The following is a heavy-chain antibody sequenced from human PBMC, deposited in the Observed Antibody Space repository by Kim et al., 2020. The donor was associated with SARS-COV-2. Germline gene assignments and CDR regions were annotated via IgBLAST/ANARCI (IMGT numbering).Heavy chain of an antibody. CDR1: GYTFTSYA. V-gene: IGHV1-3*01. J-gene: IGHJ6*02. D-gene: IGHD6-13*01. CDR3: ARAHSSSWYRGYYYGMDV. Sequence: ASVKVSCKASGYTFTSYAMHWVRQAPGQRLEWMGWINAGNGNTKYSQKFQGRVTITRDTSASTAYMELSSLRSEDTAVYYCARAHSSSWYRGYYYGMDVWGQGTTVTVSS. CDR2: INAGNGNT.